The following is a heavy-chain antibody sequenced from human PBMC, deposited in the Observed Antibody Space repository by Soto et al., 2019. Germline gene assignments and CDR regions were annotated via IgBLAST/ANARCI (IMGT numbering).Heavy chain of an antibody. CDR2: IYHTGST. D-gene: IGHD1-26*01. J-gene: IGHJ4*02. V-gene: IGHV4-4*02. CDR1: GGSISSTNW. CDR3: ARQGSVGATILWFDY. Sequence: SETLSLTCVVSGGSISSTNWWTWVRQTPGKGLEWIGEIYHTGSTKYNPSLKNRVTISLDTSNNQFSLNLKSVTAADTAVYYCARQGSVGATILWFDYWGQGTLVTVSS.